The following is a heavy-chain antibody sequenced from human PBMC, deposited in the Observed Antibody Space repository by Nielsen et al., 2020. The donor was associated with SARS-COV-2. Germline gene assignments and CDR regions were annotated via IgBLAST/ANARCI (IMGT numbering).Heavy chain of an antibody. Sequence: GESLKISCTALGFTFGDYAMSWVRQAPGKGLEWVGFIRSKAYGGTTEYAASVKGSFTISRDDSKSIAYLQMNSLKTEDTAVYYCTRDGYNYDYFDYWGQGTLVTVSS. V-gene: IGHV3-49*04. CDR2: IRSKAYGGTT. D-gene: IGHD5-24*01. CDR3: TRDGYNYDYFDY. J-gene: IGHJ4*02. CDR1: GFTFGDYA.